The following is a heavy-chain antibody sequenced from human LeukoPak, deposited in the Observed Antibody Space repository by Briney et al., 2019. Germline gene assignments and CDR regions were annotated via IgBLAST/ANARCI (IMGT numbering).Heavy chain of an antibody. V-gene: IGHV3-11*01. D-gene: IGHD6-13*01. J-gene: IGHJ5*02. CDR3: ARHVARMGPAPPGIAAAGTWFDP. CDR1: GFTFSDYY. CDR2: ISSSGSTI. Sequence: GGSLRLSCAASGFTFSDYYMSWIRQAPGKGLEWVSYISSSGSTIYYADSVKGRFTISRDNAKNSLYLQMNSLRAEDTAVYYCARHVARMGPAPPGIAAAGTWFDPWGQGTLVTVSS.